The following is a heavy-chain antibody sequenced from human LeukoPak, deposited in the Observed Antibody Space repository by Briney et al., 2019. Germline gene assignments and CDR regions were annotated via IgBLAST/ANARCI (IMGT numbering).Heavy chain of an antibody. J-gene: IGHJ6*02. Sequence: PSETLSLTCTVPGGSISSYYWTWIRQPPGKGLEWIGYIYYSGSTNYNPSLKSRVTISVDTSKNQFSLKLSSVTAADTAVYYCARRSYGSASPLRMDVWGQGTTVTVSS. D-gene: IGHD3-10*01. CDR3: ARRSYGSASPLRMDV. V-gene: IGHV4-59*08. CDR1: GGSISSYY. CDR2: IYYSGST.